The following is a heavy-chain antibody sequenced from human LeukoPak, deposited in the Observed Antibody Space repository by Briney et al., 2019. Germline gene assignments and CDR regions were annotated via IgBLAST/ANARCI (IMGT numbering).Heavy chain of an antibody. D-gene: IGHD3-16*02. CDR1: GGSISSSSYY. J-gene: IGHJ5*02. Sequence: PSETLSLTCTVSGGSISSSSYYWGWIRQPPGKGLEWIGTIYYSGSTYYNPSLKSRVTISVDTSKNQFSLKLGSVTAADTAVYYCARAGIMITFGGVIARYNWFDPWGQGTLVTVSS. V-gene: IGHV4-39*07. CDR3: ARAGIMITFGGVIARYNWFDP. CDR2: IYYSGST.